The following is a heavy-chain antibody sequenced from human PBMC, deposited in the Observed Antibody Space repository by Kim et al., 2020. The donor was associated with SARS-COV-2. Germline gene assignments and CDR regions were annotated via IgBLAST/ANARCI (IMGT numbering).Heavy chain of an antibody. CDR1: GGSISSYY. Sequence: SETLSLTCTVSGGSISSYYWSWIRQPPGKGLEWIGYIYYSGSTNYNPSLKSRVTISVDTSKNQFSLKLISVTAADTAVYYCASVLEGYSSGWYDNYWGQGTLVTVSS. CDR2: IYYSGST. J-gene: IGHJ4*02. V-gene: IGHV4-59*01. CDR3: ASVLEGYSSGWYDNY. D-gene: IGHD6-19*01.